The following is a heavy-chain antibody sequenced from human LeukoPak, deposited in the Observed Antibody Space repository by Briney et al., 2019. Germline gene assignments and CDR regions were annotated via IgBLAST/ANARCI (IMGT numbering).Heavy chain of an antibody. D-gene: IGHD5-18*01. J-gene: IGHJ4*02. V-gene: IGHV1-69*06. Sequence: SVKVSCKASGGTFSSYAISWVRQAPGQGLEWMGGIIPIFGTANYAQKFQGRVTITADTSTSTVYMELRSLRSDDTAVYYCARDGGTAGYSSGSDYWGQGTRVTVSS. CDR2: IIPIFGTA. CDR1: GGTFSSYA. CDR3: ARDGGTAGYSSGSDY.